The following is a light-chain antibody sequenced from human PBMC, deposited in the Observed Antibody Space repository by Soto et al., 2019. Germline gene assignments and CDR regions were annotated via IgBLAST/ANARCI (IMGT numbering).Light chain of an antibody. CDR3: QVWDSSSDLVV. Sequence: SYELTQPPSVSVAPGQTARITCGGNNIGSKSVHWYQQKPGQAPVLVVYDDSARPSGIPEGISGSNSGNTATLTISRVEAGDEADYYCQVWDSSSDLVVFGGGTKVTVL. CDR2: DDS. V-gene: IGLV3-21*02. J-gene: IGLJ2*01. CDR1: NIGSKS.